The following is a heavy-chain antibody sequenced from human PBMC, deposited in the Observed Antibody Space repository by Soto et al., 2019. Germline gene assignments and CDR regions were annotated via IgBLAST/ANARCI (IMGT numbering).Heavy chain of an antibody. Sequence: PGGSLRLSCAASGFTFSSYAMHWVRQAPGKGLEWVAVISYDGSNKYYADSVKGRFTISRDNSKNTLYLQMNSLRAEDTAVYYCASEYYDFWSGSTGRFDPWGQGTLVTVSS. D-gene: IGHD3-3*01. CDR1: GFTFSSYA. J-gene: IGHJ5*02. V-gene: IGHV3-30-3*01. CDR2: ISYDGSNK. CDR3: ASEYYDFWSGSTGRFDP.